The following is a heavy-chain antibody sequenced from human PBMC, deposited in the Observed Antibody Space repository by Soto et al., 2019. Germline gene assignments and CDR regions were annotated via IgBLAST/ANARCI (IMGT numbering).Heavy chain of an antibody. Sequence: ASVKVSCKASGYTFTSYGISWVRQAPGQGLEWMGWISAYNGNTNYAQKLQGRVTMTTDTSTSTAYMELRSLRSDDTAVYYCARDCSGGSCYDYYYYGMDVWGQGATVTVSS. CDR2: ISAYNGNT. V-gene: IGHV1-18*04. D-gene: IGHD2-15*01. J-gene: IGHJ6*02. CDR3: ARDCSGGSCYDYYYYGMDV. CDR1: GYTFTSYG.